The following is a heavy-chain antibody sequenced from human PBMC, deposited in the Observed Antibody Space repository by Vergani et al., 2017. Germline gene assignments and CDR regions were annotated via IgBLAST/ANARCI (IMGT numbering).Heavy chain of an antibody. J-gene: IGHJ4*02. V-gene: IGHV1-58*02. CDR3: AAGPLTYYYGSGNQN. CDR2: IVVGSGNT. D-gene: IGHD3-10*01. CDR1: GFTFTSSA. Sequence: QMQLVQSGPEVKKPGTSVKVSCKASGFTFTSSAMQWVRQACGQRLEWIGWIVVGSGNTNYAQKFQERVPITRDMSTSTAYMELSSLRSEDTAVYYCAAGPLTYYYGSGNQNWDQGTLVTVSS.